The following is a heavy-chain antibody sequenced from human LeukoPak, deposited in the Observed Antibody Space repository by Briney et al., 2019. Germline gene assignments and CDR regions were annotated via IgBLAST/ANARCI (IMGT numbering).Heavy chain of an antibody. CDR1: GFTFSSYS. D-gene: IGHD3-3*01. J-gene: IGHJ6*02. Sequence: PGGSLRLSCAASGFTFSSYSMNWVRQAPGKGLEWVSSISSSSSYIYYADSVKGRFTISRDNAKNSLYLQMNSLRAEDTAVYYCARDLGLTYYDFWSDPKPLRYGMDVWGQGTTVTVSS. CDR2: ISSSSSYI. V-gene: IGHV3-21*01. CDR3: ARDLGLTYYDFWSDPKPLRYGMDV.